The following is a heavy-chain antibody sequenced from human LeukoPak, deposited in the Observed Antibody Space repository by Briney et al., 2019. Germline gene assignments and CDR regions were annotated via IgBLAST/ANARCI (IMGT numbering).Heavy chain of an antibody. CDR1: GFTVSSNY. D-gene: IGHD4-11*01. J-gene: IGHJ4*02. CDR3: ARHSTGEYYFDY. CDR2: IYSGGST. V-gene: IGHV3-53*01. Sequence: GGSLRLSCAASGFTVSSNYMSWVRQAPGKGLEWVSVIYSGGSTYYADSVKGRFTISRDNSKNTLYLQMNSLRAEDTAVYYCARHSTGEYYFDYWGQGTLVTVSS.